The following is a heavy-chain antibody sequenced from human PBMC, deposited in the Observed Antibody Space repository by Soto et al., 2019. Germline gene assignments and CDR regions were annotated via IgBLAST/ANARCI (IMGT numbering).Heavy chain of an antibody. V-gene: IGHV1-3*05. J-gene: IGHJ4*02. CDR2: INPGNANT. D-gene: IGHD2-2*03. CDR1: GYTFSSYA. CDR3: ARVDGAY. Sequence: QVQLVQSVAEEKKPGASVKDSCTTSGYTFSSYAIHWVRQAPGQGLEWMGWINPGNANTKNSQKFQGRVTITSDTSASTAYMELSSLTSEDTTVYYCARVDGAYWGQGTLVTVSS.